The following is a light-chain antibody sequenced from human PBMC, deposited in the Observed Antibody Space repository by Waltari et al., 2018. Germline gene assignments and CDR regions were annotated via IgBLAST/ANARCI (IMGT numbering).Light chain of an antibody. Sequence: QSALTQPASVSGSPGQSITISCTGTSNAVGSYNLISWYQQHPGKAPKLMIYEGSKRPSGVSNRFSGSKSGNTASLTISGLQAEDEADYYCCSYAGSSTPHYVFGTGTKVTVL. V-gene: IGLV2-23*01. CDR1: SNAVGSYNL. J-gene: IGLJ1*01. CDR3: CSYAGSSTPHYV. CDR2: EGS.